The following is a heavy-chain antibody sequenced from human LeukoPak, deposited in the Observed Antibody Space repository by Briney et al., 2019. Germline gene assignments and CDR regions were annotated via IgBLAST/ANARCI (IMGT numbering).Heavy chain of an antibody. J-gene: IGHJ4*02. Sequence: GGPLRLSCAVSGFTFSSYEMNWVRQAPGKGLEWVSYISSSGTYIYYADSVKGRFTISRDNAKNSLYLQMNSLRAEDTGVYYCARGRGVVATTTQGDWGQGTLVTVSS. CDR2: ISSSGTYI. CDR1: GFTFSSYE. V-gene: IGHV3-48*03. CDR3: ARGRGVVATTTQGD. D-gene: IGHD1-26*01.